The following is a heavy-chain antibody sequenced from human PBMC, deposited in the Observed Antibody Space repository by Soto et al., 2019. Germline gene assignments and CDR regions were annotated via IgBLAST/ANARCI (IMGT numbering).Heavy chain of an antibody. CDR1: GFTVSSNY. CDR3: ARDSSSSPYYSYGMDV. Sequence: EVQLVESGGGLVQPGGSLRLSCAASGFTVSSNYMSWVRQAPGKGLEWVSVIYSGGSTYYADSVKGRFTISRDNSKNTLYLQRNSLRAEDTAVYYCARDSSSSPYYSYGMDVWGQGTTVTVSS. CDR2: IYSGGST. V-gene: IGHV3-66*01. J-gene: IGHJ6*02. D-gene: IGHD6-13*01.